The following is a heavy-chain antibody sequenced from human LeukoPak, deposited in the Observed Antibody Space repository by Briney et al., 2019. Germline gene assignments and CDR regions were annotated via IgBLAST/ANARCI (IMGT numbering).Heavy chain of an antibody. CDR1: GGSISSSSYY. Sequence: PSETLSLTCTVSGGSISSSSYYWSWIRQPAGKGLEWIGRIYTSGSTNYNPSLKSRVTMSVDTSKNQFSLKLSSVTAADTAVYYCARVGQSWNYYYYMDVWGKGTTVTVSS. CDR3: ARVGQSWNYYYYMDV. CDR2: IYTSGST. V-gene: IGHV4-61*02. J-gene: IGHJ6*03. D-gene: IGHD6-13*01.